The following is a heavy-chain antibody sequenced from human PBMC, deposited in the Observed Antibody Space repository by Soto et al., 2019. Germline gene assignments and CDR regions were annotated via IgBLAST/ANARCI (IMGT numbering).Heavy chain of an antibody. D-gene: IGHD3-10*01. J-gene: IGHJ5*02. CDR3: AREHYGNSAWFDP. V-gene: IGHV1-8*02. CDR1: GYTFTGYY. Sequence: ASVKVSCKASGYTFTGYYMHWVRQAPGQGLEWMGWIKPNIGNTGYAQKFQGRVTMTRNTSISTAYMELSSLRSEDTAVYYCAREHYGNSAWFDPWGQGTLVTVSS. CDR2: IKPNIGNT.